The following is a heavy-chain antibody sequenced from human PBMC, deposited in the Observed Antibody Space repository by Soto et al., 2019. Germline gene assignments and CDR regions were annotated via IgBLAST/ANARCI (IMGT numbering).Heavy chain of an antibody. CDR1: GGTFSSYA. CDR2: IIPIFGTA. CDR3: ARGVSGSYSSGPARMDV. J-gene: IGHJ6*03. D-gene: IGHD6-19*01. Sequence: QVQLVQSGAEVKKPGSSVKVSCKASGGTFSSYAISWVRQAPGQGLEWMGGIIPIFGTANYAQKFQGRVTINADESTSTAYLELSSLRSGDTAVYYCARGVSGSYSSGPARMDVWGKWTTVTVSS. V-gene: IGHV1-69*01.